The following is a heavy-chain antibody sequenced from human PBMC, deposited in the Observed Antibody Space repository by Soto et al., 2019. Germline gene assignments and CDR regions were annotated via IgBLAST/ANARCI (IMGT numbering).Heavy chain of an antibody. D-gene: IGHD3-10*01. Sequence: PGWSLRLSCASSVFSVIGNYMSWVRQAPGKGPEWISVIHSGGDTNYADSVKGRFTISRDKSKNTLYLQMSSLRAEDTAVYYCAGSTNYYLYYFDYWGQGTLVTVSS. CDR2: IHSGGDT. CDR1: VFSVIGNY. CDR3: AGSTNYYLYYFDY. J-gene: IGHJ4*02. V-gene: IGHV3-53*01.